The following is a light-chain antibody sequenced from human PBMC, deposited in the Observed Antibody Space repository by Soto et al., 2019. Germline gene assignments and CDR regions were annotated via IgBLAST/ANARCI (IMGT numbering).Light chain of an antibody. CDR1: QSVSSSY. CDR3: QQRSNWQGIT. J-gene: IGKJ5*01. Sequence: EIVLTQSPGTLSLSPGERATLSCRASQSVSSSYLAWYQQKPGQAPRLLIYGASSRATGIPDRFSGSGSGTDFTLTISRLEPEDFAVYYCQQRSNWQGITFGQGTRLEIK. V-gene: IGKV3D-20*02. CDR2: GAS.